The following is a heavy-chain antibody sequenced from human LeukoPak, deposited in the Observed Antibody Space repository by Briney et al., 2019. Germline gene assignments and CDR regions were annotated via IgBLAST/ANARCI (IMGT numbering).Heavy chain of an antibody. Sequence: GRSLRLSCAASGFTFDDYAMHWVRQAPGKGLEWVSGISWNSGTMGYADSVKGRFTISRDNAKNSLYLQMNSLRAEDTALYYCAKDISASNYYGMDVWGQGTTVTVPS. CDR3: AKDISASNYYGMDV. CDR1: GFTFDDYA. V-gene: IGHV3-9*01. CDR2: ISWNSGTM. J-gene: IGHJ6*02. D-gene: IGHD1-26*01.